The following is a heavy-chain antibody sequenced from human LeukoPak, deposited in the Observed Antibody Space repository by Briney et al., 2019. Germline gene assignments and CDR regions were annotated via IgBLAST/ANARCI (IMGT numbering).Heavy chain of an antibody. V-gene: IGHV1-46*01. CDR2: INPNGGRT. D-gene: IGHD6-13*01. CDR3: ARVPSSWPHYYFDY. Sequence: WASVKVSCKASENTFTNYYMHWVRQAPGQGLEWLGIINPNGGRTAYAQNFQGRVSMTRDTSTTTVYMELSSLRSGDTAVYYCARVPSSWPHYYFDYWGQGTRVTVSS. CDR1: ENTFTNYY. J-gene: IGHJ4*02.